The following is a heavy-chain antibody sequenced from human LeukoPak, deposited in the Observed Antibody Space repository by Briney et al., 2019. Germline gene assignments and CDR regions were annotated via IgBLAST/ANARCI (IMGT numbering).Heavy chain of an antibody. V-gene: IGHV4-59*01. CDR1: GGSISSYY. CDR2: IYYSGST. J-gene: IGHJ2*01. D-gene: IGHD4-23*01. CDR3: ARDPFDYGGNGWYFDL. Sequence: SETLSLTCTVSGGSISSYYWSWIRQPPGKGLEWIGYIYYSGSTNYNPSLKSRVTISVDTSKNQFSLKLSSVTAADTAVYYCARDPFDYGGNGWYFDLWGRGTLVTVSS.